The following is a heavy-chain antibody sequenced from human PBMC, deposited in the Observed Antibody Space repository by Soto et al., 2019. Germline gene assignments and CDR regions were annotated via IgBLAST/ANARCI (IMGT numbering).Heavy chain of an antibody. V-gene: IGHV3-13*01. J-gene: IGHJ6*03. CDR2: IGTAGDT. CDR1: GFTFSSYD. CDR3: ARFCSSTSCYLVRGGMDV. Sequence: GGSLRLSCAASGFTFSSYDMHWVRQATGKGLEWVSAIGTAGDTYYPGSVKGRFTISRENAKNSLYLQMNSLRAGDTAVYYCARFCSSTSCYLVRGGMDVWGKGTTVTVSS. D-gene: IGHD2-2*01.